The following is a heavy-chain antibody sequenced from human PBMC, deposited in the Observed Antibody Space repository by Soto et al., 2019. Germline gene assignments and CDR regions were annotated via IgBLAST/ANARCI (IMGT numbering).Heavy chain of an antibody. CDR3: AKRAVESSGYYRGFDY. D-gene: IGHD3-22*01. Sequence: QLQLQQSGPGLVKPSETLSLTCNVSGGSVSSSRYYWGWIRQPPGKGLEWIGSFYYSGSTYYNPSLKSRVTMSIDTSKNDFSLKLTSVTAADTAVYYCAKRAVESSGYYRGFDYWGQGTLVTVSS. V-gene: IGHV4-39*02. CDR1: GGSVSSSRYY. J-gene: IGHJ4*02. CDR2: FYYSGST.